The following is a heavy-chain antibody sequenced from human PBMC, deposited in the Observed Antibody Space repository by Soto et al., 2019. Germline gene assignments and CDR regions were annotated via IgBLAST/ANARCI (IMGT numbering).Heavy chain of an antibody. CDR2: IKGDGTKE. D-gene: IGHD6-19*01. V-gene: IGHV3-7*04. CDR3: ARDLSPSCAGGWCDALDL. CDR1: GFTFESDW. J-gene: IGHJ3*01. Sequence: EVQLVESGGGMVQPGRSLRLSCVGSGFTFESDWMTWVRQAPGKGLEWVANIKGDGTKENYVDSVKGRFTISRDNAKNSLYLQMNSLRVEDTAVYYCARDLSPSCAGGWCDALDLWGLGTVVSVSS.